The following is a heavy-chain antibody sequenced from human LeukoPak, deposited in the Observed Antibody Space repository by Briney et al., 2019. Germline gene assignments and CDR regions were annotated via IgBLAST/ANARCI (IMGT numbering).Heavy chain of an antibody. CDR1: GFTFSSYG. CDR3: AKGGLQTRNWYIAI. CDR2: IRYDGSNK. V-gene: IGHV3-30*02. J-gene: IGHJ2*01. Sequence: PGGSLRLSCAASGFTFSSYGMHWVRQAPGKGLEWVAFIRYDGSNKYYADSVKSRFTISRDNYKNTLYLEMNSLRTEDKAVYDCAKGGLQTRNWYIAIWGRGTLVTVSS. D-gene: IGHD5-18*01.